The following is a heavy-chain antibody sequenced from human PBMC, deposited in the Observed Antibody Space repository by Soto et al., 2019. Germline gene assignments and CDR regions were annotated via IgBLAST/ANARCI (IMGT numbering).Heavy chain of an antibody. D-gene: IGHD6-13*01. Sequence: ASVKVSCKASGGTFSSYAISWVRQAPGQGLEWMGGIIPIFGTANYAQKFQGRVTITADESTSTAYMELSSLRSEDTAVYYCARTGQSSWNLSSSGNSNWFDPWGQGTLVTVSS. J-gene: IGHJ5*02. CDR2: IIPIFGTA. V-gene: IGHV1-69*13. CDR1: GGTFSSYA. CDR3: ARTGQSSWNLSSSGNSNWFDP.